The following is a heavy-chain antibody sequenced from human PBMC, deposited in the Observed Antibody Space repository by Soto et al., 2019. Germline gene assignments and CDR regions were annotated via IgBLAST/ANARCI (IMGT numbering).Heavy chain of an antibody. D-gene: IGHD4-17*01. J-gene: IGHJ4*02. CDR2: IIPILGIA. CDR3: ARDPQFFFHDYGDYFGPYYFDY. Sequence: ASVKVSCKASGGTFSSYTISWVRQAPGQGLEWMGRIIPILGIANYAQKFQGRVTITADKSTSTAYMELSSLRSEDTAVYYCARDPQFFFHDYGDYFGPYYFDYWGQGTLVTVSS. CDR1: GGTFSSYT. V-gene: IGHV1-69*04.